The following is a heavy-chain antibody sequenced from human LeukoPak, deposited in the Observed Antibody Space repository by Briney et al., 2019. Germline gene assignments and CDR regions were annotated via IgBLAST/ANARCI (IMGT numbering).Heavy chain of an antibody. CDR1: GGSISSYY. J-gene: IGHJ2*01. D-gene: IGHD1-26*01. CDR2: IYYSGST. Sequence: SETLSLTCTVSGGSISSYYWSWIRQPPGKGLEWIGYIYYSGSTNYNPSLKSRVTISVDTSKNQFSLKLSSVTAADTAVYYCARVLSEGAHDWYFDLWGRGTLVTVSS. V-gene: IGHV4-59*12. CDR3: ARVLSEGAHDWYFDL.